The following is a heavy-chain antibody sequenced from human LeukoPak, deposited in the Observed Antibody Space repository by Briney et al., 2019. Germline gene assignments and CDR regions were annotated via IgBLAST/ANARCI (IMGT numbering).Heavy chain of an antibody. CDR2: IYSGGST. CDR3: ARGAEFDWNQFDY. Sequence: PGGSLRLSCAASRFTVSSNYMSWVRQAPGKGLEWVSVIYSGGSTYYADSVKGRFTISRDNSKNTLYLQMNSLRAEDTAVYYCARGAEFDWNQFDYWGQGTLVTVSS. CDR1: RFTVSSNY. V-gene: IGHV3-53*01. J-gene: IGHJ4*02. D-gene: IGHD1-1*01.